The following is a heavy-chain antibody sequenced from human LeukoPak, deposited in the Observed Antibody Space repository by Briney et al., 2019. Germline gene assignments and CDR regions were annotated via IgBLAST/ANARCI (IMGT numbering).Heavy chain of an antibody. CDR2: IYYSGST. Sequence: SETLSLTCTVSGGSISSSSYYWGWIRQPPGKGLEWIGTIYYSGSTYYNASLKSRGTISVDTSKNQFSLKLNSVTAADTAVYFCARQVVAVAGTGYFDYWGQGTLVTVSS. D-gene: IGHD6-19*01. V-gene: IGHV4-39*01. CDR1: GGSISSSSYY. J-gene: IGHJ4*02. CDR3: ARQVVAVAGTGYFDY.